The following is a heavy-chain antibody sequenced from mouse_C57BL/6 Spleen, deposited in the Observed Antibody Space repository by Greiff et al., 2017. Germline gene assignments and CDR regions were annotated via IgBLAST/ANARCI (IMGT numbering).Heavy chain of an antibody. CDR3: ARGLIYYGNLYYYAMDY. CDR2: INPNNGGT. V-gene: IGHV1-26*01. Sequence: VQLQQSGPELVKPGASVKISCKASGYTFTDYYMNWVKQSHGKSLEWIGDINPNNGGTSYNQKFKGKATLTVDKSSSTAYMELRSLTSEDSAVYYCARGLIYYGNLYYYAMDYWGQGTSVTVSS. J-gene: IGHJ4*01. CDR1: GYTFTDYY. D-gene: IGHD2-1*01.